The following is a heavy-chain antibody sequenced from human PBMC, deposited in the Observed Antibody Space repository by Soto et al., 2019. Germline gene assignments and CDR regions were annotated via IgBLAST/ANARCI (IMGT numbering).Heavy chain of an antibody. Sequence: SVKVSCKASGGTFSMYAISGVGLSAIRGREWMGGIIPIFGTANYAQKFQGRVTITADESTSTAYMELSSLRSEDTAVYYCASCIQLWQPENYYYYGMDVWGQGTTVTVSS. CDR3: ASCIQLWQPENYYYYGMDV. D-gene: IGHD5-18*01. J-gene: IGHJ6*02. V-gene: IGHV1-69*13. CDR1: GGTFSMYA. CDR2: IIPIFGTA.